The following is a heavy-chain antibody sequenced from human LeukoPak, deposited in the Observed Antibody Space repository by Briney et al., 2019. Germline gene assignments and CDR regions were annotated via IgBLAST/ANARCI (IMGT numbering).Heavy chain of an antibody. Sequence: GGSLRHSCSASGFTFSYYAVHYVPPAPGKGLEYVSGITSSGGSTYYTDSVKGRFTISRDNSNNTLYLQMSSLRAEDTAVYYCVKGDYSGYTFPAFDYWGQGTLVSVSS. CDR3: VKGDYSGYTFPAFDY. D-gene: IGHD5-12*01. V-gene: IGHV3-64D*06. CDR1: GFTFSYYA. CDR2: ITSSGGST. J-gene: IGHJ4*02.